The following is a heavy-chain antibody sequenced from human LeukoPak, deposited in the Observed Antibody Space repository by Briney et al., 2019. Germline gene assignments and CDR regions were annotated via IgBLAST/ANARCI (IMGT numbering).Heavy chain of an antibody. CDR1: GGSISSGGYY. D-gene: IGHD3-22*01. J-gene: IGHJ4*02. CDR3: ARGLAYYDSSGYYSPYYFDY. V-gene: IGHV4-30-2*01. Sequence: SQTLSLTCTVSGGSISSGGYYWSWIRQPPGKGLEWIGEINHSGSTNYNPSLKSRVTISVDTSKNQFSLKLSSVTAADTAVYYCARGLAYYDSSGYYSPYYFDYWGQGTLVTVSS. CDR2: INHSGST.